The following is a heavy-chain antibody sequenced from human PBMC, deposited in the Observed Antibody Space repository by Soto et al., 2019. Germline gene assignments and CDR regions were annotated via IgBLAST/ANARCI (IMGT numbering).Heavy chain of an antibody. V-gene: IGHV1-18*01. CDR3: ASIVVPGDWFDP. J-gene: IGHJ5*02. D-gene: IGHD2-2*01. CDR1: GYTFTSYG. CDR2: ISAYNGNT. Sequence: ASVKVSCKASGYTFTSYGISWVRQAPGQGLEWMGWISAYNGNTNCAQKLQGRVTMTTDTSTSTAYMELRSLRSDDTAVYYCASIVVPGDWFDPWGQGTLVTVSS.